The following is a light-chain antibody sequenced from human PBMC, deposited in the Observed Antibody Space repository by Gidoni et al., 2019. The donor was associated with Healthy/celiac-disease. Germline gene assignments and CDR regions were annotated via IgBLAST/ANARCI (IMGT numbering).Light chain of an antibody. V-gene: IGKV3-15*01. CDR1: QSVSSN. Sequence: EIVMTHPPATLSVSPGERVSLSCRASQSVSSNLAWYQQNPGPAPRLLIYGASTRATGIPARCIGSGSGTEYTITISSRQSEDFAVYYYQQYNNWPPITFGQGTRLEIK. CDR3: QQYNNWPPIT. J-gene: IGKJ5*01. CDR2: GAS.